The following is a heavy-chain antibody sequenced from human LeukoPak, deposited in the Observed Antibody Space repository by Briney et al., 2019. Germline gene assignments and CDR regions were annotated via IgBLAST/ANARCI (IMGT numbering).Heavy chain of an antibody. J-gene: IGHJ4*02. D-gene: IGHD3-22*01. Sequence: GGSLRLSCAASGFTFDDYAMHWVRQAPGKGREWVSLIGGDGGSTYYADSVKGRFTIPRDNSKHPLFLQMKSLRTDDTALYYCVKEPHYYDRSGYFWGQGILVTVSS. CDR3: VKEPHYYDRSGYF. CDR2: IGGDGGST. CDR1: GFTFDDYA. V-gene: IGHV3-43*02.